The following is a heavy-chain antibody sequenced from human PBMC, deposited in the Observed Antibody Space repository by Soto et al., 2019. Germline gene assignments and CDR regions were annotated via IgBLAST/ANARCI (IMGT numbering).Heavy chain of an antibody. CDR1: GFTFSDYY. D-gene: IGHD3-9*01. V-gene: IGHV3-64*01. Sequence: VQLVESGEDLVQPGGSLRLSCAASGFTFSDYYISWVRQAPGSGPEFVSSISGNGVNTYFGNSVKDRFTISRDNSKNTVYLQMGSLRAEDTAVYYCASGNSAHWFWGQGTLVTVSS. CDR3: ASGNSAHWF. J-gene: IGHJ4*02. CDR2: ISGNGVNT.